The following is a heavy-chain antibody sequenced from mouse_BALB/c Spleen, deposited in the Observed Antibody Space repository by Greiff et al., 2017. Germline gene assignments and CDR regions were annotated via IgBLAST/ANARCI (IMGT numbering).Heavy chain of an antibody. D-gene: IGHD2-3*01. CDR2: ISSGSSTI. CDR1: GFTFSSFG. CDR3: ARWYDGYPYYFDY. J-gene: IGHJ2*01. Sequence: EVQRVESGGGLVQPGGSRKLSCAASGFTFSSFGMHWVRQAPEKGLEWVAYISSGSSTIYYADTVKGRFTISRDNPKNTLFLQMTSLRSEDTAMYYCARWYDGYPYYFDYWGQGTTLTVSS. V-gene: IGHV5-17*02.